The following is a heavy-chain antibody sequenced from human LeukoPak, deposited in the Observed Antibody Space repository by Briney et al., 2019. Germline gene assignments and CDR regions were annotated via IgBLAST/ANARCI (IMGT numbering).Heavy chain of an antibody. CDR2: INPSGGST. D-gene: IGHD2-2*01. J-gene: IGHJ6*03. Sequence: ASVKVSCKASGYTFTSYYMHWVRQAPGQGLEWMGIINPSGGSTSYAQKFQGRVTMTRDMSTSTVYMELSSLRSEDTAVYYCARDGIVVVPRRSYYMDVWGKGTTVTVSS. CDR3: ARDGIVVVPRRSYYMDV. CDR1: GYTFTSYY. V-gene: IGHV1-46*01.